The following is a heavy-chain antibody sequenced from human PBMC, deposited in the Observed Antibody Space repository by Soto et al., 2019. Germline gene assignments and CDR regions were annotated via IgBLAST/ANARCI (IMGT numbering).Heavy chain of an antibody. J-gene: IGHJ4*02. CDR2: TSNDGSNE. Sequence: QVQLVESGGGVVQPGRSLRLSCAGSGFTFRWFGMNWVRQAPGQGLEWVARTSNDGSNEYYVDSVKGRFTISRDNSKNTLYLQMDSLRAEDTAVYYCAKGEVRGIIPSYFGYWGRGALGSVSS. V-gene: IGHV3-30*18. CDR1: GFTFRWFG. D-gene: IGHD3-10*01. CDR3: AKGEVRGIIPSYFGY.